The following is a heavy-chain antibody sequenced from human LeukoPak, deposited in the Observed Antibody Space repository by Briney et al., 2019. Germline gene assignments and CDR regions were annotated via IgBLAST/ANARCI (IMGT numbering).Heavy chain of an antibody. J-gene: IGHJ4*02. CDR2: INHSGST. CDR3: ARLRYDSSGYYYFDY. Sequence: SETLSLTCAVYGGSFSGYYWSWIRQPPGKGLEWIGEINHSGSTNYNPSLKSRVTISVDTSKNQFSLKLSSVTAADTAVYYCARLRYDSSGYYYFDYWGQGTLVTVSS. V-gene: IGHV4-34*01. D-gene: IGHD3-22*01. CDR1: GGSFSGYY.